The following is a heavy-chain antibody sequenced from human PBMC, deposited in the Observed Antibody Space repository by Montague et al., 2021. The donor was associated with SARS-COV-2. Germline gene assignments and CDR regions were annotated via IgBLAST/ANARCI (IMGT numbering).Heavy chain of an antibody. J-gene: IGHJ5*02. D-gene: IGHD3-3*01. CDR2: IYTSGST. Sequence: TLSLTCTVSGGSISSSSYYWGWIRQPPGKGLEWIGRIYTSGSTNYNPSLKSRVTISVDTSKNQFSLKLSSVTAADTAVYYCAREKVGTSFGVVITPNNWFDPWGQGTLVTVSS. CDR3: AREKVGTSFGVVITPNNWFDP. CDR1: GGSISSSSYY. V-gene: IGHV4-61*02.